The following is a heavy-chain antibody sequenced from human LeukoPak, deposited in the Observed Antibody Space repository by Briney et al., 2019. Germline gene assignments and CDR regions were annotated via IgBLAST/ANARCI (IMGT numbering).Heavy chain of an antibody. D-gene: IGHD5-12*01. J-gene: IGHJ6*03. CDR2: IYHSGST. CDR1: GYSINSGYY. V-gene: IGHV4-38-2*02. CDR3: ARVDSGYDLDYYYYMDV. Sequence: SETLSLTCTVSGYSINSGYYWGWIRQPPGKGLEWIAIIYHSGSTYYNPSLKSRVTISVDTSKNQFSLKLSSVTAADTAVYYCARVDSGYDLDYYYYMDVWGKGTTVTVSS.